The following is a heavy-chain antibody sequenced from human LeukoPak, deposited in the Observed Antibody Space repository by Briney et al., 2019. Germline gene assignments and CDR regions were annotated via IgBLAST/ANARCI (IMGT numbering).Heavy chain of an antibody. D-gene: IGHD2-15*01. J-gene: IGHJ4*02. V-gene: IGHV3-43*01. Sequence: PGGSLRLSCAASGFTFDDYTMYWVRQAPGKGLEWVSLISWDGGTTYYADSVKGRFTISRDNCKNSLYLQMNSLRIEDTALYYCAKEMVVSAALDYWGQGTLVTVSS. CDR2: ISWDGGTT. CDR1: GFTFDDYT. CDR3: AKEMVVSAALDY.